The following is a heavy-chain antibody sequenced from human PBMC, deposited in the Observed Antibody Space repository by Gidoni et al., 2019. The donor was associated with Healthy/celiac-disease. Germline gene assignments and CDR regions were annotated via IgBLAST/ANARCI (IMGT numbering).Heavy chain of an antibody. J-gene: IGHJ4*02. CDR3: AKDLHGRGITMVRGVVYFDY. D-gene: IGHD3-10*01. Sequence: EVQLVESGGGLVQPGGALRLFCAASGFTFSSYAMSWVRQAPGKGLEWVSAISGSGGSTYYADSVKGRFTISRDNSKNTLYLQMNSLRAEDTAVYYCAKDLHGRGITMVRGVVYFDYWGQGTLVTVSS. CDR1: GFTFSSYA. CDR2: ISGSGGST. V-gene: IGHV3-23*04.